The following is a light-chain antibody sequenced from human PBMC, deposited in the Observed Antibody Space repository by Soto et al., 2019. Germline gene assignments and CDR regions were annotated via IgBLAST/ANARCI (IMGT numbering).Light chain of an antibody. J-gene: IGLJ2*01. CDR3: ATWDGSLDVVL. Sequence: QSVLTQPPSVSAAPGQKVTISCSGNSSNVGSHYVSWYQILPGTAPKVLIYDNTKRPSGIPDRFSGSQSGTSATLDITGLQTGDEADYYCATWDGSLDVVLSGGGTKLTVL. CDR1: SSNVGSHY. CDR2: DNT. V-gene: IGLV1-51*01.